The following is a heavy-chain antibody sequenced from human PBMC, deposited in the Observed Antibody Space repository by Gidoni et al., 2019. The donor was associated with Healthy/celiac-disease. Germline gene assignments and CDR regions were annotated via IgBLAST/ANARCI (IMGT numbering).Heavy chain of an antibody. Sequence: QVQLVQSGAEVTKPGASVKVSCTASGYTFTSYDINWVRQATGQGLEWMGWMNPNSGNTGYEKKFQGRVTMTRNTSISTAYMELSSLRSEDTAVYYWARGVRIAAAGTFGYWGQGTLVTGSS. J-gene: IGHJ4*02. D-gene: IGHD6-13*01. V-gene: IGHV1-8*01. CDR3: ARGVRIAAAGTFGY. CDR2: MNPNSGNT. CDR1: GYTFTSYD.